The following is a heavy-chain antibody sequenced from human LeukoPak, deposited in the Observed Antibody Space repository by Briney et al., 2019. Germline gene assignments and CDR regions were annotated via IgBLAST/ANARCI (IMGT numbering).Heavy chain of an antibody. D-gene: IGHD3-22*01. Sequence: SQTLSLTCTVSGGSISSGDYYWGWIRQPPGKGLEWIGYIYYSGSTYYNPSLKSRVTISVDTSKNQFSLKLSSVTAADTAVYYCARRYYYDSSGYFYYWYFDLWGRGTLVTVSS. V-gene: IGHV4-30-4*01. CDR2: IYYSGST. CDR1: GGSISSGDYY. CDR3: ARRYYYDSSGYFYYWYFDL. J-gene: IGHJ2*01.